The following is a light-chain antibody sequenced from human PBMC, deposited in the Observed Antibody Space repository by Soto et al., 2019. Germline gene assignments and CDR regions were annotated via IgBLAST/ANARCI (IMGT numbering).Light chain of an antibody. CDR3: SSYASNTILFV. Sequence: QSVLTQPPSASGSPGQSVTISCTGTRNDIGAYEFVSWYQHHPGKAPKLIIYEVTKRPSGVPDRFIGSKSGNTASLTISGLQAEDEADYFCSSYASNTILFVFGTGTKVTVL. CDR1: RNDIGAYEF. J-gene: IGLJ1*01. CDR2: EVT. V-gene: IGLV2-8*01.